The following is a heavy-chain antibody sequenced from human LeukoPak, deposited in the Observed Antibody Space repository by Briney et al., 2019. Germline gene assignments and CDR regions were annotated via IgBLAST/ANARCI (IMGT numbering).Heavy chain of an antibody. Sequence: SVKVSCKASGGTFSSYAISWVRQAPGQGLEWMGGNIPIFGTANYAQKFQGRVTITADESTSTAYMELSSLRSEDTAVYYCARDMVRGVIITFAFDIWGQGTMVTVSS. V-gene: IGHV1-69*13. D-gene: IGHD3-10*01. CDR2: NIPIFGTA. J-gene: IGHJ3*02. CDR3: ARDMVRGVIITFAFDI. CDR1: GGTFSSYA.